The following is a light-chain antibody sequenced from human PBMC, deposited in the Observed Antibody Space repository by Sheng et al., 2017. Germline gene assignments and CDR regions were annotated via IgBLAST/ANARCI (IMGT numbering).Light chain of an antibody. V-gene: IGLV3-21*02. J-gene: IGLJ2*01. Sequence: VLTQPPSVSQAPGQTARITCGGDNIETKDVHWYRQRPGQAPLLVVYNDGDRPSGIPERFSGSNSGNTATLTITKVEAGDEADYYCQVWDTPGHRVVFGGGTKLTVL. CDR3: QVWDTPGHRVV. CDR2: NDG. CDR1: NIETKD.